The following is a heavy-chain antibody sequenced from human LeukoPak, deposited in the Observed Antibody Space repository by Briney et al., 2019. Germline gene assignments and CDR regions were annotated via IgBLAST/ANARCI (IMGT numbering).Heavy chain of an antibody. Sequence: GGSLRLSCAASGYTINSHAMSWVSQAPGKGLEWVSAISGRGGGTYYADSVKGRFTISRDNSNNTLYLQMNSLRVEETAIYYWRDRGDFPDSGSHYYFVYWGQGTLVTVFS. CDR3: RDRGDFPDSGSHYYFVY. CDR1: GYTINSHA. V-gene: IGHV3-23*01. J-gene: IGHJ4*02. CDR2: ISGRGGGT. D-gene: IGHD1-26*01.